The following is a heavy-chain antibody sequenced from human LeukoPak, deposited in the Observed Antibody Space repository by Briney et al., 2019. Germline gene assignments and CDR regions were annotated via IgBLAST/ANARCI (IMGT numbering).Heavy chain of an antibody. J-gene: IGHJ4*02. Sequence: GGSLRLSCAASGFTFSNYGMHWVRQAPGKGLEWVAFIRYDVSTKDYADSAKGRFTISRDNSKNTLYLQMNSLRAEDTAVYYCAKSRGGLRESDYWGQGTLVTVSS. CDR3: AKSRGGLRESDY. CDR2: IRYDVSTK. V-gene: IGHV3-30*02. D-gene: IGHD3-10*01. CDR1: GFTFSNYG.